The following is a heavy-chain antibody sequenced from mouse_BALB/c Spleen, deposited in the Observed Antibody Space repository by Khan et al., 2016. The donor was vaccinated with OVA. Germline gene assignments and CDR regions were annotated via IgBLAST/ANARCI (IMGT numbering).Heavy chain of an antibody. J-gene: IGHJ1*01. Sequence: EVKLQESGGGLVKPGGSLKISCAASGFTFSSYAMPWVRQSPEKRLEWVAEISSGGTYTYYPDTVTGRFTISRDNAKNTLYLELRSLMSEDTAIYYCARLRPYFDDWDAGTTVTVSS. CDR1: GFTFSSYA. CDR2: ISSGGTYT. V-gene: IGHV5-9-4*01. CDR3: ARLRPYFDD. D-gene: IGHD2-4*01.